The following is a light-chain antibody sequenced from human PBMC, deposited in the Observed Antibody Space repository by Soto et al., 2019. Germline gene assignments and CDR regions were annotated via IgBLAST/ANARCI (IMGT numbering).Light chain of an antibody. Sequence: QSALTQPASVPGSPVQSIAIACTGTSCDVGGYNFVSWYQQHPGKAPKLMIHEVRNRPAGVSDRFSGSKSGNAASLNISGLQADEEADYYCSSHTRSNTRVFGTVTKLTVL. J-gene: IGLJ1*01. CDR1: SCDVGGYNF. CDR2: EVR. V-gene: IGLV2-14*01. CDR3: SSHTRSNTRV.